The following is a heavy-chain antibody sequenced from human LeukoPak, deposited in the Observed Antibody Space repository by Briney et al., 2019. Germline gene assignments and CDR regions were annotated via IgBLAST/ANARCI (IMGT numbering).Heavy chain of an antibody. V-gene: IGHV4-34*01. Sequence: SETLSLTCAVYGGSFSGYYWSWIRQPPGKGLEWIGEISHSGSTNYNPSLKSRVTTSVDTSKNQFSLKLSSVTAADTAVYYCARGYYDILTGYYPFDYWGQGTLVTVSS. J-gene: IGHJ4*02. CDR3: ARGYYDILTGYYPFDY. CDR1: GGSFSGYY. CDR2: ISHSGST. D-gene: IGHD3-9*01.